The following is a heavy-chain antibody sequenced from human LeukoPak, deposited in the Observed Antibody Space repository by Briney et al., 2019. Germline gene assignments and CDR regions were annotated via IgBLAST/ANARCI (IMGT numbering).Heavy chain of an antibody. CDR3: ARAEYYYGSGSKRHKGGWFDP. J-gene: IGHJ5*02. Sequence: SVKVSCKASGGTFSSYAISWVRQAPGQGLEWMGGIIPIFGTANYAQKFQDRVTITADKSTSTAYMELSSLRSEDTAVYYCARAEYYYGSGSKRHKGGWFDPWGQGTLVTVSS. D-gene: IGHD3-10*01. CDR2: IIPIFGTA. CDR1: GGTFSSYA. V-gene: IGHV1-69*06.